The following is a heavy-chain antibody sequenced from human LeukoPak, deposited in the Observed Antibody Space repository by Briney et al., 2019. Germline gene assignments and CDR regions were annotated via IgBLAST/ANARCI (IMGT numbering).Heavy chain of an antibody. CDR2: TYTSGST. CDR3: ARALLGYCSSTSCPYWFDP. V-gene: IGHV4-4*07. D-gene: IGHD2-2*01. J-gene: IGHJ5*02. Sequence: SETLSLTCTVSGGSISSYNWGGIRQPAGKGREWIGRTYTSGSTNYNPSLKSRVTMSVDTSKNQFSLKLSSVTAADTAVYYCARALLGYCSSTSCPYWFDPWGQGTLVTVSS. CDR1: GGSISSYN.